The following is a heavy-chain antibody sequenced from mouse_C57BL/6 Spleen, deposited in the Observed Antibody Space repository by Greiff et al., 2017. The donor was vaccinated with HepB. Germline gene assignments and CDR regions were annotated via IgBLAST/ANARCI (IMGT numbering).Heavy chain of an antibody. D-gene: IGHD1-1*01. Sequence: VQLKQSGPELVKPGASVKISCKASGYSFTGYYMNWVKQSPEKSLEWIGEINPSTGGTTYNQKFKAKATLTVDKSSSTAYMQLKSLTSEDSAVYYCARGGYGSSSYFDYWGQGTTLTVSS. V-gene: IGHV1-42*01. J-gene: IGHJ2*01. CDR1: GYSFTGYY. CDR3: ARGGYGSSSYFDY. CDR2: INPSTGGT.